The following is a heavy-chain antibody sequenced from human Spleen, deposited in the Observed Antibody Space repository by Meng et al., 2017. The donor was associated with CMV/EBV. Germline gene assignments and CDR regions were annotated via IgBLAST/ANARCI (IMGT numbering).Heavy chain of an antibody. CDR3: ARGGGDSSGPDPRLYYYGMDV. CDR2: IIPIFGTA. D-gene: IGHD3-22*01. J-gene: IGHJ6*02. CDR1: GGTFSSYA. Sequence: SVKVSCKASGGTFSSYAISWVRQAPGQGLEWMGGIIPIFGTANYAQKFQGRVTITTDESTSTAYMELSSLRSEDTAVYYCARGGGDSSGPDPRLYYYGMDVWGQGTTVTVSS. V-gene: IGHV1-69*05.